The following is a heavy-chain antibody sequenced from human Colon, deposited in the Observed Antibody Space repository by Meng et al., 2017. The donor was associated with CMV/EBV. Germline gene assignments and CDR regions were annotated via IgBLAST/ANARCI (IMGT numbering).Heavy chain of an antibody. V-gene: IGHV3-74*01. J-gene: IGHJ4*02. CDR1: GFTFSSHW. D-gene: IGHD1/OR15-1a*01. Sequence: LGLSGAASGFTFSSHWMHWVRQAPGKGLECVSRINSDGSRTIYADSVKGRFTISRDNAKNTLYLQMNSLRAEDTAVYYCARVTTYSDYWGQGTLVTVSS. CDR2: INSDGSRT. CDR3: ARVTTYSDY.